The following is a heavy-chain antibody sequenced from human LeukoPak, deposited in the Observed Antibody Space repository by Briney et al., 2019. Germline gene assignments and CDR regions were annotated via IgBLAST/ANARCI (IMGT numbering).Heavy chain of an antibody. V-gene: IGHV1-8*01. Sequence: ASVKVSCKASGYTFTSYDTNWVRQATGQGLEWMGWMNPNSGNTGYAQKFQGRVTMTRNTSISTAYMELSSLRSEDTAVYYCARTMPVLRFLEWFPRDWGQGTLVTVSS. D-gene: IGHD3-3*01. J-gene: IGHJ4*02. CDR3: ARTMPVLRFLEWFPRD. CDR2: MNPNSGNT. CDR1: GYTFTSYD.